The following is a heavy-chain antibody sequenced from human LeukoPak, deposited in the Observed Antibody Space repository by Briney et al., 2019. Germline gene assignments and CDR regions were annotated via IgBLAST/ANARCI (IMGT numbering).Heavy chain of an antibody. CDR3: AAGGRVPAAWRANYYHYYMDV. Sequence: SVKVSCKASGVPLSISAMQWVRQARGQRLEWIGWIVVGSGITNYAQKFQERVTITRDMSTSTAYMELSSLRSEDTAVHYCAAGGRVPAAWRANYYHYYMDVWGKGTTVTVSS. D-gene: IGHD2-2*01. V-gene: IGHV1-58*02. CDR2: IVVGSGIT. J-gene: IGHJ6*03. CDR1: GVPLSISA.